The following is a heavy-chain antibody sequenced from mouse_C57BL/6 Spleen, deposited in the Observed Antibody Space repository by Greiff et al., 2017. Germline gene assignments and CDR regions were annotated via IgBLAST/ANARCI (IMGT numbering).Heavy chain of an antibody. CDR2: INPNNGGT. J-gene: IGHJ3*01. CDR3: ARRGFYYGRSFPFAY. Sequence: EVQLQQSGPELVKPGASVKISCKASGYTFTDYYMNWVKQSPGKSLEWIGDINPNNGGTSYNQKFKGKATLTVDKSSSTAYMELSSLRSEDSAVYSGARRGFYYGRSFPFAYWGQGTLVTVSA. V-gene: IGHV1-26*01. CDR1: GYTFTDYY. D-gene: IGHD1-1*01.